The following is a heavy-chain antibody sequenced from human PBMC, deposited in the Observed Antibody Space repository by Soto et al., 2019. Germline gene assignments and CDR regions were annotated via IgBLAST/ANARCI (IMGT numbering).Heavy chain of an antibody. CDR1: GFTFSSYG. D-gene: IGHD2-15*01. CDR3: AKNLGSCGGSCYYFDY. V-gene: IGHV3-30*18. Sequence: HPGGSLRLSCAASGFTFSSYGMHWVRQAPGKGLEWVAVISYDGSEKYYADSVKGRFTISRDNSKNTLYLQTNSLRAEDTAVYYCAKNLGSCGGSCYYFDYWGQGTLVTVSS. CDR2: ISYDGSEK. J-gene: IGHJ4*02.